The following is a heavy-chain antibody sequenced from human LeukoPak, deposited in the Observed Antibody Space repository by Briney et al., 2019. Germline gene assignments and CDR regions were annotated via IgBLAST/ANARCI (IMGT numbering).Heavy chain of an antibody. D-gene: IGHD2-15*01. V-gene: IGHV3-11*01. CDR3: AREFNDIVVVVAASYYYYGMDV. CDR2: ISSSGSTI. CDR1: GFTFSDYY. J-gene: IGHJ6*02. Sequence: PGGSLRLSCAASGFTFSDYYMSWIRQAPGKGLEWVSYISSSGSTIYYADSVKGRFTISRDNAKNSLYLQMNSLRAEDTAVYYCAREFNDIVVVVAASYYYYGMDVWGQGTTATVSS.